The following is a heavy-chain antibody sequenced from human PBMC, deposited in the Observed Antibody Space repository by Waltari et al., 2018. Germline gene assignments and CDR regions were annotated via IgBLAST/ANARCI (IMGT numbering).Heavy chain of an antibody. Sequence: EVQLLESGVDLVQPGGSLRLSCPVSGFIFRSYAMTWVRQAPGKGLEWVSGISYNGGTTYYADSVKARFTISRDNSRNTLFLQMNSLRAEDTAVYYCARDQFGLAAVRALLSWGRGTLVTVSS. D-gene: IGHD6-13*01. CDR1: GFIFRSYA. J-gene: IGHJ4*02. CDR2: ISYNGGTT. CDR3: ARDQFGLAAVRALLS. V-gene: IGHV3-23*01.